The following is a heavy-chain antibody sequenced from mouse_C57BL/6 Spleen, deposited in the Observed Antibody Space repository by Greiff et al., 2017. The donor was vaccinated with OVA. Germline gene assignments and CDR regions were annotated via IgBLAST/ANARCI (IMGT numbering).Heavy chain of an antibody. D-gene: IGHD2-4*01. CDR2: IYPGSGST. Sequence: QVQLKQPGAELVKPGASVKMSCKASGYTFTSYWITWVKQRPGQGLEWIGDIYPGSGSTNYNEKFKSKATLTVDTSSSTAYMQLSSLTSEDSAVYYCASNDYLPYYFDYWGQGTTLTVSS. J-gene: IGHJ2*01. V-gene: IGHV1-55*01. CDR3: ASNDYLPYYFDY. CDR1: GYTFTSYW.